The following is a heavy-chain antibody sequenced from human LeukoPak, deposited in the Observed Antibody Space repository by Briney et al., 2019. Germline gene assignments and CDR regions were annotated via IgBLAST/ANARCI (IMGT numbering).Heavy chain of an antibody. CDR2: INHSGST. J-gene: IGHJ5*02. V-gene: IGHV4-34*01. Sequence: SETLSLTCAVYGGSFSGYYWSWIRRPPGKGLEWIGEINHSGSTNYNPSLKSRVTISVDTSKNQFSLKLSSVTAADTAVYYCARGSPIVVVPAAPRRVNNWFDPWGQGTLVTVSS. CDR3: ARGSPIVVVPAAPRRVNNWFDP. CDR1: GGSFSGYY. D-gene: IGHD2-2*01.